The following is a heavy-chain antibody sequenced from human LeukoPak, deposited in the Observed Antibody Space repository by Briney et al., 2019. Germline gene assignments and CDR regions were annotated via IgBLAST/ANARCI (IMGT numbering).Heavy chain of an antibody. CDR3: ARHDYGDYSAEYFQH. Sequence: PSETLSLTCTVSGGSISNYYWSWIRQPPGKGLEWIGYIYYSGSTNYNPSLKSRVAISVDTSKNQFSLKLSSVTAADTAVYYCARHDYGDYSAEYFQHWGQGTLVTVSS. D-gene: IGHD4-17*01. CDR2: IYYSGST. J-gene: IGHJ1*01. CDR1: GGSISNYY. V-gene: IGHV4-59*08.